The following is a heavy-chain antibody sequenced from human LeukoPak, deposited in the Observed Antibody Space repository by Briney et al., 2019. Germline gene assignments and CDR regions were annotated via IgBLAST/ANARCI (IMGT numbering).Heavy chain of an antibody. D-gene: IGHD6-19*01. CDR3: ARDKDSSGY. CDR1: GDSISTDGYY. CDR2: IHHSGNT. Sequence: PSQTLSLTCTVSGDSISTDGYYWNWVRQHSGKGLEWIGYIHHSGNTYYNPSLKSRVTISVDRSKNQFSLRLNSVTAADTAVYYCARDKDSSGYWGQGTLITVSS. V-gene: IGHV4-31*03. J-gene: IGHJ4*02.